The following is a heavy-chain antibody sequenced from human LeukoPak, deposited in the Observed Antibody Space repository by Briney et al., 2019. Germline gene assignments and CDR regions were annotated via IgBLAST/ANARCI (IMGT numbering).Heavy chain of an antibody. CDR1: GYIFSDHY. Sequence: PGGSLRLSCVVSGYIFSDHYMDWVRQAPGKGLEWVGRIRNRANSYIIEYAASVKGRFTVSRDDSKNSLYLQMNSLKTEDTAVYXXXXXXXXXGXXFWGXGTLVTVS. CDR2: IRNRANSYII. V-gene: IGHV3-72*01. J-gene: IGHJ4*01. CDR3: XXXXXXXGXXF.